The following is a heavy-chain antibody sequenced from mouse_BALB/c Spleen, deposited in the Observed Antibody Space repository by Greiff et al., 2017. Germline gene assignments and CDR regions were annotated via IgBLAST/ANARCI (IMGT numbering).Heavy chain of an antibody. CDR1: GYSITSDYA. CDR3: ARSQAYYSYYFDY. V-gene: IGHV3-2*02. Sequence: DVKLQESGPGLVKPSQSLSLTCTVTGYSITSDYAWTWIRQFPGNKLEWMGYISYSGSTSYNPSLKSRISITRDTSKNQFFLQLNSVTTEDTATYYCARSQAYYSYYFDYWGQGTTLTVSS. CDR2: ISYSGST. D-gene: IGHD1-1*02. J-gene: IGHJ2*01.